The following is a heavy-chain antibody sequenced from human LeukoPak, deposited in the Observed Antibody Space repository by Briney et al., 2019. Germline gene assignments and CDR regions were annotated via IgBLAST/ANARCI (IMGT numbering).Heavy chain of an antibody. CDR1: GGSISSSNW. Sequence: SGTLSLTCAVSGGSISSSNWWSWVRQPPGKGLEWIGEIYHSGSTNYNPSLKSRVTISVDTSKNQFSLKLSSVTAADTAVYYCARGSNMVRGVTMAYMDVWGRGTTVTVSS. CDR2: IYHSGST. CDR3: ARGSNMVRGVTMAYMDV. J-gene: IGHJ6*03. V-gene: IGHV4-4*02. D-gene: IGHD3-10*01.